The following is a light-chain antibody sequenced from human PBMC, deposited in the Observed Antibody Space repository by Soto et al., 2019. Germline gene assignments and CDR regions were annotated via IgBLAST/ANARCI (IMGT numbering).Light chain of an antibody. CDR2: AAS. CDR1: QSINWY. CDR3: LQDINYPWT. J-gene: IGKJ1*01. Sequence: IQMTQSPSAVSASVGDRVTITCRASQSINWYLNWYQQKPGKAPNLLIYAASSLQSGVPPRFSGSGSGTDFTLAISSLQPEDSATYYCLQDINYPWTFGQGTKVDIK. V-gene: IGKV1-6*01.